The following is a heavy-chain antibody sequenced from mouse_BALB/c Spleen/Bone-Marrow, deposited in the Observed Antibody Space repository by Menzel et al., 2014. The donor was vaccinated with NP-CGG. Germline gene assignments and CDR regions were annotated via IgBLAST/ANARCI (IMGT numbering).Heavy chain of an antibody. CDR1: GFSLTAYG. J-gene: IGHJ2*01. CDR3: AREGNYFDY. CDR2: IGGAGIA. Sequence: VKLMESGPGLVAPSQSLSITCTVSGFSLTAYGVNWVRQPPGKGLERLGMIGGAGIADYNSAFKSRLNISKDDPKSHVFLKMNSLQTDDTAKYYCAREGNYFDYWGPGATLPDST. V-gene: IGHV2-6-7*01.